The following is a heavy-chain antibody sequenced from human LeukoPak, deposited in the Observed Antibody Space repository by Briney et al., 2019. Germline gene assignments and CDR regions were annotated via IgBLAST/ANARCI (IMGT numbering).Heavy chain of an antibody. V-gene: IGHV4-59*01. D-gene: IGHD4-23*01. J-gene: IGHJ4*02. Sequence: PSETLSLTCTVSGGSISSYYWSWIRQPPGEGREWIGYIYYSGSTNYNPSLKSRVTISVDTSKNQFSLKLRSVTAADTAVYYCARDRYGGNSPFDYWGQGTLVTVSS. CDR2: IYYSGST. CDR1: GGSISSYY. CDR3: ARDRYGGNSPFDY.